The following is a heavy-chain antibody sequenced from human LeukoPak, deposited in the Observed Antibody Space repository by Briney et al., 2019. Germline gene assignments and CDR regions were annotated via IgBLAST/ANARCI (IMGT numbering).Heavy chain of an antibody. CDR2: IGSDSRAK. Sequence: QPGGSLRLSCAASGFNFSNYGMNWIRQTPGTGLEWVSFIGSDSRAKYYADYVKGRFAVYRDNSKNKLFLEMNRLTVQDTALYYFVNEDGTSDIWGQGTMVSVFS. CDR1: GFNFSNYG. J-gene: IGHJ3*02. CDR3: VNEDGTSDI. V-gene: IGHV3-30*02.